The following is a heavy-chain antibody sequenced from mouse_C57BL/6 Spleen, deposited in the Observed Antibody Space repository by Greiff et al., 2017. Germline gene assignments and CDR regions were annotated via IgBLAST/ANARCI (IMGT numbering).Heavy chain of an antibody. Sequence: VQLQQPGAELVMPGASVKLSCKASGYTFTSYWMHWVKQRPGQGLEWIGEIDPSDSYTNYNQKFKGKSTLTVDKSSSTAYMQLSSLTSEDSAVYHCARTVVAKDYAMDYWGQGTSVTVSS. J-gene: IGHJ4*01. D-gene: IGHD1-1*01. V-gene: IGHV1-69*01. CDR2: IDPSDSYT. CDR3: ARTVVAKDYAMDY. CDR1: GYTFTSYW.